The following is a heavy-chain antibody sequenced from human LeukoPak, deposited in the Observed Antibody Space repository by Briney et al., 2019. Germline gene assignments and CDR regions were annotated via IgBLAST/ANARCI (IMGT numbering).Heavy chain of an antibody. Sequence: PGGSLRLSCAASGFTFSTYSMNWVRQAPGKGLEWVSSISTSSSYINYADSVKGRFTISRDNSKNTLYLQMNSLRAEDTAVYYCARGYYYDSSASFDIWGQGTMVTVSS. CDR3: ARGYYYDSSASFDI. D-gene: IGHD3-22*01. V-gene: IGHV3-21*04. CDR2: ISTSSSYI. CDR1: GFTFSTYS. J-gene: IGHJ3*02.